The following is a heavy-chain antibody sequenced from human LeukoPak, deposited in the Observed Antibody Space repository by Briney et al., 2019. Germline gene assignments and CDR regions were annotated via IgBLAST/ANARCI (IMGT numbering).Heavy chain of an antibody. J-gene: IGHJ4*02. V-gene: IGHV3-7*04. CDR1: GFTFSTYW. CDR2: IKPDGSDK. D-gene: IGHD5-24*01. CDR3: ARAFRDVIFDS. Sequence: PGRSLRLSCAASGFTFSTYWMNWVRQAPGKGLEWVANIKPDGSDKYYVDSVKGRFTVSRDNAKNSLYLQMNSLRAEDTAVYYCARAFRDVIFDSWGQGTLVTVSS.